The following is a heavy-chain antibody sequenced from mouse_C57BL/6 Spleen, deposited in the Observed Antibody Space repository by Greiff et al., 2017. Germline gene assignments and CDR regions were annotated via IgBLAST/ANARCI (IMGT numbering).Heavy chain of an antibody. Sequence: EVQLQQSGPELVKPGASVKMSCKASGYTFTDYNMHWVKQSHGKSLEWIGYINPNNGGTSYNQKFKGKATLTVNKSSSTAYMELRSLTSEDSADYYGARGAITTVVAPGGFAHRGEGGLGTVSA. D-gene: IGHD1-1*01. V-gene: IGHV1-22*01. CDR1: GYTFTDYN. CDR3: ARGAITTVVAPGGFAH. CDR2: INPNNGGT. J-gene: IGHJ3*01.